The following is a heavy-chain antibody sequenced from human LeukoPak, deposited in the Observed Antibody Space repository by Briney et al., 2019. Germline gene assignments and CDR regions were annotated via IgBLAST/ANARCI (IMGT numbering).Heavy chain of an antibody. CDR3: ARDQALYFSYGDY. Sequence: GGSLRLSCAASGFTFSNYGMHWVRQAPGKGLEWLAAIFYDGSNKYYGDTVKGRFTIFRDNSKYTLYLQVNSLTAEDTAVYYCARDQALYFSYGDYWGQGTLVTVSS. V-gene: IGHV3-33*01. J-gene: IGHJ4*02. CDR1: GFTFSNYG. CDR2: IFYDGSNK. D-gene: IGHD2/OR15-2a*01.